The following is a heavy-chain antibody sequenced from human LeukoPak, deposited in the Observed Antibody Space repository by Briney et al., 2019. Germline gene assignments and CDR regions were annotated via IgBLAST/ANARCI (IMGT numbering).Heavy chain of an antibody. V-gene: IGHV3-48*02. CDR2: ISSSSGTI. Sequence: GGSLRLSCAASGFTFSNYGMNWVRQAPGKGLEWVSYISSSSGTIYYADSVKGRFTISRDNAKNSLYLQMNSLRDEDTAVYYCARPLRGSGGLLHEYWGQGTLVTVSS. CDR3: ARPLRGSGGLLHEY. J-gene: IGHJ4*02. CDR1: GFTFSNYG. D-gene: IGHD2-15*01.